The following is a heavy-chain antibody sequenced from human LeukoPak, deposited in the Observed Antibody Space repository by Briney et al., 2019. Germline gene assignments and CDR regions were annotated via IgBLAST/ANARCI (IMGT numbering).Heavy chain of an antibody. CDR1: GGSISSGDYY. CDR3: ASAYSSGWYYFDY. V-gene: IGHV4-61*08. CDR2: IYYSGST. Sequence: SETLSLTCTVSGGSISSGDYYWSWIRQPPGKGLEWIGYIYYSGSTNYNPSLKSRVTISVDTSKNQFSLKLSSVTAADTAVYYCASAYSSGWYYFDYWGQGTLVTVSS. D-gene: IGHD6-19*01. J-gene: IGHJ4*02.